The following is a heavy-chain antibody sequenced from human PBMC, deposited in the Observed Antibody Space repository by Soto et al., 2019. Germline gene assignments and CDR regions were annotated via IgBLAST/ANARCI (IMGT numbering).Heavy chain of an antibody. CDR3: TRDPPQWLTTRFDY. CDR2: IRSKAYGGTT. J-gene: IGHJ4*02. V-gene: IGHV3-49*03. CDR1: GFTFGDYA. D-gene: IGHD6-19*01. Sequence: GGSLRLSCTASGFTFGDYAMSWCRQAPGKGLEWVGFIRSKAYGGTTEYAASVKGRFTISRDDSKSIAYLEMNSLKTEDTAVYYCTRDPPQWLTTRFDYWGQGTLVTVSS.